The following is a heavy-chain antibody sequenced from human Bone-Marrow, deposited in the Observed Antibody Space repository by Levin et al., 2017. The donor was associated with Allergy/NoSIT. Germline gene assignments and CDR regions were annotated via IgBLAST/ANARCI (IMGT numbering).Heavy chain of an antibody. J-gene: IGHJ4*02. V-gene: IGHV3-30*09. CDR2: IGYDGTNK. CDR3: ARGFATTPPAYFAF. CDR1: GFAFSNFA. Sequence: GGSLRLSCVTSGFAFSNFAMFWVRHTPARGLEWVAVIGYDGTNKYYSDSVRGRFAISRDNSKDTLYLQMNSLTPDDTAVYFCARGFATTPPAYFAFWGQGTRVSVSS. D-gene: IGHD1-1*01.